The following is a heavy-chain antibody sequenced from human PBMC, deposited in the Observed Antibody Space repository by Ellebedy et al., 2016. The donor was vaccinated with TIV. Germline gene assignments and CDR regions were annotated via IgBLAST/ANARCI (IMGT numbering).Heavy chain of an antibody. D-gene: IGHD2-2*01. J-gene: IGHJ4*02. Sequence: MPSETLSLTCTVSGASFSSRSYYWGWIRQPPGKGLEWIGNIYYSGSTYYSPSLKSRVTISVDTSKNQFSLKLSSVTAADTAVYYCARGSGYCSSTSCSGETDWGQGTPVTVSS. CDR3: ARGSGYCSSTSCSGETD. CDR2: IYYSGST. CDR1: GASFSSRSYY. V-gene: IGHV4-39*01.